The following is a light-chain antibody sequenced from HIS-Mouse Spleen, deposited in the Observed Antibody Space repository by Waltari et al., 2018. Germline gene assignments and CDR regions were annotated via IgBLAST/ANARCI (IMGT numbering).Light chain of an antibody. CDR1: NLGRKS. Sequence: SYVLTQPPSVSVAPGKTARITCGGNNLGRKSVHWYQQKPGQAPVLVVYDDSDRPSGIPERFSGSNSGNTATLTISRVEAGDEADYYCQVWDSSSDHPYVFGTGTKVTVL. J-gene: IGLJ1*01. V-gene: IGLV3-21*03. CDR2: DDS. CDR3: QVWDSSSDHPYV.